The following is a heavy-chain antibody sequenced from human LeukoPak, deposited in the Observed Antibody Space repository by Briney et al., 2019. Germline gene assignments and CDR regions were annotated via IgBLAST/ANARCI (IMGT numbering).Heavy chain of an antibody. V-gene: IGHV4-34*01. J-gene: IGHJ5*02. D-gene: IGHD6-19*01. CDR2: INHSGST. CDR3: ARGRRYSSGGYNWFDP. CDR1: GGSFSGYY. Sequence: PSETLSLTCAVYGGSFSGYYWSWLRQPPGKGLEWIGEINHSGSTHYTLSLKSRVTISVDTSKNQFSLKLSSVTAADTAVYYCARGRRYSSGGYNWFDPWGQGTLVTVSS.